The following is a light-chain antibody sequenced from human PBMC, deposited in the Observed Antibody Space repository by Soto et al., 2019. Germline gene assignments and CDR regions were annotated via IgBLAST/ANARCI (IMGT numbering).Light chain of an antibody. V-gene: IGKV1-5*03. Sequence: DIQMTQSPSTLSGSVGDRVTITCRASQTISSWLAWYQQKPEKAPKLLIYKASTLKSGVPSRFSGSGSGTEFTLTSSSLQSEDFAVYYCQQYNNWPLTVGGGTKVDIK. CDR2: KAS. CDR1: QTISSW. J-gene: IGKJ4*01. CDR3: QQYNNWPLT.